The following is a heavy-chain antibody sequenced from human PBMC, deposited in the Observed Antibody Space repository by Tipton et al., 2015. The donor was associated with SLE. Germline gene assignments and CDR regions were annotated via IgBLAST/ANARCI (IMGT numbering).Heavy chain of an antibody. CDR1: GGSISTHY. CDR3: ARDQEMASGENRFDP. D-gene: IGHD5-24*01. J-gene: IGHJ5*02. CDR2: IYHRGNT. V-gene: IGHV4-59*11. Sequence: TLSLTCTVSGGSISTHYWSWIRQPPGKGLEWIGCIYHRGNTAYNTSLKSRVTMSVDTSKKQVSLKLSSVTAADTAVYYCARDQEMASGENRFDPWGRGTLVTVSS.